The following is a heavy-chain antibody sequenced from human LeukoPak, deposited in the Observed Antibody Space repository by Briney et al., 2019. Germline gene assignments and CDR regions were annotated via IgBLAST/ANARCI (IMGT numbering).Heavy chain of an antibody. CDR2: FYTSGTP. J-gene: IGHJ4*02. D-gene: IGHD2-21*01. CDR1: GGSISSYY. CDR3: ARGGIPDY. V-gene: IGHV4-4*07. Sequence: PSETLSLTCTVSGGSISSYYWSWIRQPAGKGLEWIGRFYTSGTPNYNPSLKSRVTILVDTSRNQFSLKLSSVTAADTAVYYCARGGIPDYWGQGILVTVSS.